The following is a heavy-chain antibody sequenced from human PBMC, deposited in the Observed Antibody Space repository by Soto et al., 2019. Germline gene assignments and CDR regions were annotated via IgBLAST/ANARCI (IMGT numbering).Heavy chain of an antibody. J-gene: IGHJ4*02. CDR3: ARVKYCGGDCYSFFDY. CDR2: IYYSGST. D-gene: IGHD2-21*02. CDR1: GGSISSGGYY. Sequence: SETLSLTCTVSGGSISSGGYYWSWIRQHPGKGLEWIGYIYYSGSTYYNPSLKSRVTISVDTSKNQFSLKLSSVTAADTAVYYCARVKYCGGDCYSFFDYWGQGTLVPVSS. V-gene: IGHV4-31*03.